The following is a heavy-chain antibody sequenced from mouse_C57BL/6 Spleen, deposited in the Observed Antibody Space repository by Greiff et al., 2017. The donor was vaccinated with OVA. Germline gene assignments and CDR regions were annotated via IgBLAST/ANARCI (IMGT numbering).Heavy chain of an antibody. V-gene: IGHV1-52*01. CDR2: IYPSDSET. D-gene: IGHD2-5*01. J-gene: IGHJ3*01. Sequence: VQLQQPGAELVRPGSSVKLSCKASGYTFTSYWMHWVKQRPIQGLEWIGNIYPSDSETHYNQKFKDKATLTVDKSSSTAYMQLSSLTSADSAVYYCAIWDYYSNAWFADWGQGTLVTVSA. CDR1: GYTFTSYW. CDR3: AIWDYYSNAWFAD.